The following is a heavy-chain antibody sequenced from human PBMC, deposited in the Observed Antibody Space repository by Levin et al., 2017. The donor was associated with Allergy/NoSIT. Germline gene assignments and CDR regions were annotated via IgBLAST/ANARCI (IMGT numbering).Heavy chain of an antibody. CDR3: ARDADIVVVPAAIGGFDY. J-gene: IGHJ4*02. Sequence: ASVKVSCKASGYTFTSYYMHWVRQAPGQGLEWMGIINPSGGSTSYAQKFQGRVTMTRDTSTSTVYMELSSLRSEDTAVYYCARDADIVVVPAAIGGFDYWGQGTLVTVSS. CDR2: INPSGGST. V-gene: IGHV1-46*01. CDR1: GYTFTSYY. D-gene: IGHD2-2*01.